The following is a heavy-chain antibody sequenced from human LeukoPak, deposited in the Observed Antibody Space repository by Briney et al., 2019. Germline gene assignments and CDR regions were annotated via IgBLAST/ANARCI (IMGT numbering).Heavy chain of an antibody. D-gene: IGHD6-13*01. CDR2: ISSSSSYI. Sequence: GGSLRLSCAASGFTFSSYSMNWVRQAPGKGLEWVSSISSSSSYIYYADSVKGRFTISRDNSKNTLYLQMNNLRAEDTAIYYCAKKGLASAGRPPYFDYWGQGALVTVPS. CDR3: AKKGLASAGRPPYFDY. J-gene: IGHJ4*02. CDR1: GFTFSSYS. V-gene: IGHV3-21*04.